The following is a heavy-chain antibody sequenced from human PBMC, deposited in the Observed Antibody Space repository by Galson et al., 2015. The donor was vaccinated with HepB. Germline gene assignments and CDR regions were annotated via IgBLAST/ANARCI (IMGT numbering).Heavy chain of an antibody. CDR3: ARPARDSSGYYYYFDY. V-gene: IGHV4-39*01. CDR2: IYYSGST. Sequence: LSLTCTVSGGSISSSRYYWGWIRQPPGKGLEWIGSIYYSGSTYYNPSLKSRVTISVDTSKNQFSLKLSSVTAADTAVYYCARPARDSSGYYYYFDYWGQGTLVTVSS. D-gene: IGHD3-22*01. J-gene: IGHJ4*02. CDR1: GGSISSSRYY.